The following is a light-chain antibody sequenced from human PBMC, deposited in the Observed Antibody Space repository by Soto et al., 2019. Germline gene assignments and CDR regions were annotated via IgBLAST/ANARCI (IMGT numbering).Light chain of an antibody. J-gene: IGLJ1*01. CDR1: SSDFGSYNL. Sequence: QSALAQPASVSGSPGQSITISCTGTSSDFGSYNLVSWYQQHPGKAPKLMIYVGSERPSGVSNRFSGSKSGNTASLTISGLQAEDEADYYCCSYAGNSDVFGTGTKVTVL. CDR3: CSYAGNSDV. V-gene: IGLV2-23*01. CDR2: VGS.